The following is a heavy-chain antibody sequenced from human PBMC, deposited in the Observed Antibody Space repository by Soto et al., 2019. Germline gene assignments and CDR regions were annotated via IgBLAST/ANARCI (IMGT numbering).Heavy chain of an antibody. Sequence: GGSLRLSCAASGFTFSSYAMHWVRQAPGKGLEWVAVISYDGSNKYYADSVKGRFTISRDNSKNTLYLQMNSLRAEDTAVYYCARDSYCSSTSCRKESLYYYYGIDVWGQGTTVTVSS. J-gene: IGHJ6*02. CDR2: ISYDGSNK. CDR1: GFTFSSYA. D-gene: IGHD2-2*01. CDR3: ARDSYCSSTSCRKESLYYYYGIDV. V-gene: IGHV3-30-3*01.